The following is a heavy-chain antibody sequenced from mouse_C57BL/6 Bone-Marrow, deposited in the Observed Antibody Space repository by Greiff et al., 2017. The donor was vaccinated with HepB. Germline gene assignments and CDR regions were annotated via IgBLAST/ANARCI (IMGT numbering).Heavy chain of an antibody. CDR3: ARWEHLITTGVSGYFDV. J-gene: IGHJ1*03. V-gene: IGHV14-2*01. D-gene: IGHD1-1*01. CDR1: GFNIKDYY. CDR2: IDPEDGDT. Sequence: VQLKESGAELVKPGASVKLSCTASGFNIKDYYMHWVKQRTEQGLEWIGRIDPEDGDTKYAPKFQGKATITADTSSNTAYLQLSSLTSEDTAVYYGARWEHLITTGVSGYFDVWGTGTTVTVSS.